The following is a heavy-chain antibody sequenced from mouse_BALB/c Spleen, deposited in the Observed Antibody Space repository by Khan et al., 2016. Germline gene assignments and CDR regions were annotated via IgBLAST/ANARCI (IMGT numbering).Heavy chain of an antibody. CDR2: IRNKANGYTT. V-gene: IGHV7-3*02. D-gene: IGHD2-13*01. CDR1: GFTFTDYY. J-gene: IGHJ1*01. Sequence: EVELVESGGGLVQPGGSLRLSCATSGFTFTDYYISWVRQPPGKALEWLGFIRNKANGYTTDYSASVKVQFTISRDNSQNILYLQMNTLRAEDSATYYCARDMVTGVYWYFDVWGAGTTVTVSS. CDR3: ARDMVTGVYWYFDV.